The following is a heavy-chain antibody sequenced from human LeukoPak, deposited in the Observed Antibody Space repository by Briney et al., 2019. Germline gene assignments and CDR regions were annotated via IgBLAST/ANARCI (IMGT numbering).Heavy chain of an antibody. CDR1: GYTFTAYY. V-gene: IGHV1-2*02. J-gene: IGHJ5*02. D-gene: IGHD5-24*01. Sequence: ASVKVSCKASGYTFTAYYMHWVRQAPGQGLEWMGWINPNSGVTKYAQKFQGRVTMTRDTSTSTVYMELSSLRSEDTAVYYCARVVRDGTRRFDPWGQGTLVTVSS. CDR3: ARVVRDGTRRFDP. CDR2: INPNSGVT.